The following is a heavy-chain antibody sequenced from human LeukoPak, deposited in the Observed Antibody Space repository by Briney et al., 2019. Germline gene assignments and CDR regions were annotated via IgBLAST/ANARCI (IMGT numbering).Heavy chain of an antibody. V-gene: IGHV3-53*01. D-gene: IGHD6-6*01. Sequence: GGSLRLSCAASGFTVSSNYMSWVRQAPGKGLEWVSVIYSGGSTYYADSVKGRFTISRHNSKNTLYLQMNSLRAEDTAVYYCASGIYSSSSRYFDYWGQGTLVTVSS. CDR2: IYSGGST. J-gene: IGHJ4*02. CDR1: GFTVSSNY. CDR3: ASGIYSSSSRYFDY.